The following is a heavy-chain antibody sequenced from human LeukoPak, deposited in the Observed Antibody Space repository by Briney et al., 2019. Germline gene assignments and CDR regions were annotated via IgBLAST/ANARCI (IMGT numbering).Heavy chain of an antibody. Sequence: ASVKVSCKASGYTLTGHYMPWVRQAPGQGLEGVGWINPNSGGTNYAQKFQGRVTMTRDTSISTAYMELSRLRSDDTAVYYCASLATIRGRDDAFDIWGQGTTVTVSS. D-gene: IGHD5-12*01. CDR3: ASLATIRGRDDAFDI. CDR1: GYTLTGHY. J-gene: IGHJ3*02. V-gene: IGHV1-2*02. CDR2: INPNSGGT.